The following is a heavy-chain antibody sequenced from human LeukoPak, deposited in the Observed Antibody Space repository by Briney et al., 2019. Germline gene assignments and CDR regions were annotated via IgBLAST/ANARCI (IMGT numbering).Heavy chain of an antibody. V-gene: IGHV6-1*01. CDR3: ARGRASAFDV. D-gene: IGHD6-25*01. CDR1: GGGVSTSGVA. Sequence: SQTLSLSCAISGGGVSTSGVAWNWVRQSPSRGLEWLGRTYYTSKWNTDYAVSVKSRIVVNPDTSKNQFSLQLNSVTSEDTAVYYCARGRASAFDVWGQGTMVTVSS. CDR2: TYYTSKWNT. J-gene: IGHJ3*01.